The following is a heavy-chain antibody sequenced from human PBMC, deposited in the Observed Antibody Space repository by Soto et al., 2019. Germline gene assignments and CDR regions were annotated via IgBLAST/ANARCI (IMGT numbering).Heavy chain of an antibody. Sequence: GASVKVSCKASGYTFTSYAMHWVRQAPGQRLEWMGWINAGNGNTKYPQKFQGRVTITRDTSASTAYMELSSLRSEDTAVYYCARSSNLGYCSGGSCYGHDYWGQGTLVTVSS. CDR2: INAGNGNT. CDR1: GYTFTSYA. V-gene: IGHV1-3*01. CDR3: ARSSNLGYCSGGSCYGHDY. J-gene: IGHJ4*02. D-gene: IGHD2-15*01.